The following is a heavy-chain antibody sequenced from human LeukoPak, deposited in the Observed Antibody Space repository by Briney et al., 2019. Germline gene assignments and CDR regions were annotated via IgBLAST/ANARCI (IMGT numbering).Heavy chain of an antibody. D-gene: IGHD3-22*01. J-gene: IGHJ5*02. CDR1: GFTFSSYA. CDR2: ISGSGGST. V-gene: IGHV3-23*01. CDR3: ATTYYYDSSGSYNH. Sequence: PGGSLSLSCAASGFTFSSYAMSWVRQAPGKGLKWVSAISGSGGSTYYADSVKGRFTISRDNSKNTLYLQMNSLRAEDTAVYYCATTYYYDSSGSYNHWGQGTLVTVSS.